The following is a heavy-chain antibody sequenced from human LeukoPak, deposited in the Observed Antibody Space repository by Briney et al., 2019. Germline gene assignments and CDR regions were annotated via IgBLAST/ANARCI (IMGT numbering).Heavy chain of an antibody. V-gene: IGHV3-21*04. Sequence: PGGSLRLSCAASGFTFSSFNMNWVRPAPGKGLEWVSSISSTSSLIWYADLLKGRFTISRDNAKNSLYLQMDSLRAEDTAVYYCARVKVGTTNRFDYWGQGTLVTVSS. CDR1: GFTFSSFN. CDR2: ISSTSSLI. J-gene: IGHJ4*02. D-gene: IGHD1-26*01. CDR3: ARVKVGTTNRFDY.